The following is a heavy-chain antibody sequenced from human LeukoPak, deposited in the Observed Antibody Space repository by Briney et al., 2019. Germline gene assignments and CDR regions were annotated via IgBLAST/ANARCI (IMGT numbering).Heavy chain of an antibody. J-gene: IGHJ5*02. CDR2: IYSGGST. CDR1: GFTVSSNY. D-gene: IGHD6-13*01. CDR3: ARPRGAAAGTFGFDP. Sequence: GGSLRLSCAASGFTVSSNYMSWVRQAPGKGLEWVSVIYSGGSTYYADSVKGRFTISRDNSKNTLYLQMNSLRAEDTAVYYCARPRGAAAGTFGFDPWGQGTLVTVSS. V-gene: IGHV3-53*05.